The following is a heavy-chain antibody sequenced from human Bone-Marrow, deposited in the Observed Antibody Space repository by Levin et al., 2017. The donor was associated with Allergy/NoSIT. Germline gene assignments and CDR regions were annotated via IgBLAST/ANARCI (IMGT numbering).Heavy chain of an antibody. J-gene: IGHJ3*02. CDR1: GFTFSSYA. D-gene: IGHD6-13*01. V-gene: IGHV3-64*01. CDR2: ISSNGGST. Sequence: PGGSLRLSCAASGFTFSSYAMHWVRQAPGKGLEYVSAISSNGGSTYYANSVKGRFTISRDNSKNTLYLQMGSLRAEDMAVYYCAGGIAAAYAAFDIWGQGTMVTVSS. CDR3: AGGIAAAYAAFDI.